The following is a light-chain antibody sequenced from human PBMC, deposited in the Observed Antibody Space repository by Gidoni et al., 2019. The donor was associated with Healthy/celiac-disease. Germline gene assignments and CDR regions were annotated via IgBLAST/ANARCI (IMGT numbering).Light chain of an antibody. J-gene: IGKJ3*01. Sequence: EIVLTQSPATLSLSPGERATLSCRASQSVSSYLAWYQQKPGQAPRLLIYDASNRVTGIPARFSGSGSGTDFTLTISSLEPEDFAVYYCQQRSNGFTFXPXTKVDIK. CDR3: QQRSNGFT. CDR1: QSVSSY. V-gene: IGKV3-11*01. CDR2: DAS.